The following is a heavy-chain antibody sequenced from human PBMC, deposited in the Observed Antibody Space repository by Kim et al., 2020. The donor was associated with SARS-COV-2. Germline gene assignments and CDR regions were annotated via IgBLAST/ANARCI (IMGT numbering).Heavy chain of an antibody. CDR1: GFTFSSYS. J-gene: IGHJ3*02. V-gene: IGHV3-21*01. CDR3: ARDRAISGYSYGPNDAFDI. Sequence: GGSLRLSCAASGFTFSSYSMNWVRQAPGKGLEWVSSISSSSSYIYYADSVKGRFTISRDNAKNSLYLQMNSLRAEDTAVYYCARDRAISGYSYGPNDAFDIWGQGTMVTVSS. D-gene: IGHD5-18*01. CDR2: ISSSSSYI.